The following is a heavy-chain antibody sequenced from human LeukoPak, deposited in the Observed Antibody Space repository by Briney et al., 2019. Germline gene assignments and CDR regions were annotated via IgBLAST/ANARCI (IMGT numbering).Heavy chain of an antibody. V-gene: IGHV4-59*01. CDR1: GGSISSYY. J-gene: IGHJ4*02. CDR2: IYYSGST. D-gene: IGHD5-12*01. CDR3: ARNGGGDIVATVYYFDY. Sequence: NPSETLSLTCTVSGGSISSYYWSWIRQPPGKGLEWIGHIYYSGSTNYNPSLKSRVTISVDTSKNQFSLKLSSVTAADTAVYYCARNGGGDIVATVYYFDYWGQGTLVTVSS.